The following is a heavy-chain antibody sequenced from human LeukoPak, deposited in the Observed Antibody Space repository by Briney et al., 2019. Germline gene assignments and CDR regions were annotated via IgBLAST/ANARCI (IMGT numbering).Heavy chain of an antibody. CDR2: IYNSGST. CDR1: GGSVSSGSYY. J-gene: IGHJ4*02. V-gene: IGHV4-61*10. CDR3: ARSAFLVTAPGLYYFDY. Sequence: SETLSLTCTVSGGSVSSGSYYWSWIRQPAGKGLEWIGHIYNSGSTNYNPSLKGRVTMSVATSKNQFSLHLSSVTAADTAVYYCARSAFLVTAPGLYYFDYWGQGTLVAVSS. D-gene: IGHD6-13*01.